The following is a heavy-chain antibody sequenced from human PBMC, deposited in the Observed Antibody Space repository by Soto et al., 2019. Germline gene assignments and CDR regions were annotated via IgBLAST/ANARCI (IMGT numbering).Heavy chain of an antibody. CDR1: GFTFSSYW. CDR3: ARERYYYGSGSYFPY. CDR2: IKQDGSEK. D-gene: IGHD3-10*01. J-gene: IGHJ4*02. V-gene: IGHV3-7*01. Sequence: GGSLRLSCAASGFTFSSYWMSWVRQAPGKGLEWVANIKQDGSEKYYVDSVKGRFTISRDNAKNSLYLQMNSLRAEDTAVYYCARERYYYGSGSYFPYWGQGTLVTVSS.